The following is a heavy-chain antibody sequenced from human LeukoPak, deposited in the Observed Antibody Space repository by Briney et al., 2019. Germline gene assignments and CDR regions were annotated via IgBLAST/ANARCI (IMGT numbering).Heavy chain of an antibody. CDR3: ARESLADDY. D-gene: IGHD6-13*01. CDR2: ITTTSSYI. J-gene: IGHJ4*02. Sequence: SGGSLRLSCAASGFTFSSYTMNWVRQAPGKGLEWVSSITTTSSYIYYADSVKGRFTISRDNAKSSLFLQMNGVRAEDTAVYYCARESLADDYWGQGTLVTVSP. CDR1: GFTFSSYT. V-gene: IGHV3-21*01.